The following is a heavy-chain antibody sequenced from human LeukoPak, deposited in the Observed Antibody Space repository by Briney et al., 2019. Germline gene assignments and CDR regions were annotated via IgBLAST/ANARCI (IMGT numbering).Heavy chain of an antibody. CDR3: ARADFRGSSWDYAY. V-gene: IGHV3-7*04. CDR1: GFSLSIYW. CDR2: IKEDGSER. D-gene: IGHD6-13*01. Sequence: GGSLRLSCVASGFSLSIYWMGWVRQAPGKGLEWVANIKEDGSERYYVDSVKGRSTISRDNAKNSLYLQVNSLRAEDTAAYYCARADFRGSSWDYAYWGQGALVTVSS. J-gene: IGHJ4*02.